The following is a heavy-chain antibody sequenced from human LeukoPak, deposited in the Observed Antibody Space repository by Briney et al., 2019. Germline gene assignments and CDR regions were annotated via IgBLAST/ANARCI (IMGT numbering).Heavy chain of an antibody. CDR2: VSGSGGST. Sequence: GGSLRLSCAASGFTFSSQAMSWVRQAPGKGLEWVSAVSGSGGSTYYAHSVKGRFSISRDNSKNTLSLQMNSLSTEDTAAYYCAKDHFGSGWSLDYWGQGTLVTVSS. D-gene: IGHD6-19*01. J-gene: IGHJ4*02. CDR1: GFTFSSQA. CDR3: AKDHFGSGWSLDY. V-gene: IGHV3-23*01.